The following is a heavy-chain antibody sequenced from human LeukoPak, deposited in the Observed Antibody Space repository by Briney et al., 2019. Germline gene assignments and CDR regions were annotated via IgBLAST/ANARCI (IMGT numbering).Heavy chain of an antibody. CDR2: MSPNSGDT. D-gene: IGHD7-27*01. J-gene: IGHJ4*02. V-gene: IGHV1-8*01. CDR3: ARGPPNWGYDY. CDR1: GYTFTSYD. Sequence: ASVKVSCMASGYTFTSYDFNWVRQAPGQRPEWVGWMSPNSGDTGYAQKFQDRVTMTRNTSISTAYMELSSLRSDDTGVYYCARGPPNWGYDYWGPGALVTVSS.